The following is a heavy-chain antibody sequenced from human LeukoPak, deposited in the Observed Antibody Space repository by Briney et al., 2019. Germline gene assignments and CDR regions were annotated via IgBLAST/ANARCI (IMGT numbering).Heavy chain of an antibody. J-gene: IGHJ3*02. V-gene: IGHV3-30-3*01. CDR2: ISYDGSNK. Sequence: GGSLRLSCAASGFTFSSYAMHWVRQAPGKGLEWVAAISYDGSNKYYADSVKGRFTISRDNSKNTLYLQMNSLRAEDTAVYYCARDSGTYYDYVWGTDAFDIWGQGTMVTVSS. CDR3: ARDSGTYYDYVWGTDAFDI. D-gene: IGHD3-16*01. CDR1: GFTFSSYA.